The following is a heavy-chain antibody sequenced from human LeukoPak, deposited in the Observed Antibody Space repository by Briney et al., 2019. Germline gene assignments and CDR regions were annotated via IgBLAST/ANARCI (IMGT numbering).Heavy chain of an antibody. J-gene: IGHJ3*02. CDR1: GYTFTGYY. V-gene: IGHV1-2*02. Sequence: ASVKVSCKASGYTFTGYYMHWVRQAPGQGLEWMGWVNPNSGGTNYAQKFQGRVTMTRDTSISTAYMELSRLRSDDTAVYYCARPVVKAAAGTYEGAFDIWGQGTMVTVSS. CDR2: VNPNSGGT. CDR3: ARPVVKAAAGTYEGAFDI. D-gene: IGHD6-13*01.